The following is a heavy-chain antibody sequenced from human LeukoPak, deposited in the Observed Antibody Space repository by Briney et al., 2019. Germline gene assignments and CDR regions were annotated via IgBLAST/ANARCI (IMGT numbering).Heavy chain of an antibody. CDR2: IWYDGSNK. CDR3: ARDRAPIVGSFPDAFDI. V-gene: IGHV3-33*01. Sequence: GGSLRLSCAASGFTFSSYGMHWVRQAPGKGLEWVAVIWYDGSNKYYADSVKGRFTISRDNSKNTLYLQMNSLRAEDTAVYYCARDRAPIVGSFPDAFDIWGQGTMVTVSS. D-gene: IGHD1-26*01. J-gene: IGHJ3*02. CDR1: GFTFSSYG.